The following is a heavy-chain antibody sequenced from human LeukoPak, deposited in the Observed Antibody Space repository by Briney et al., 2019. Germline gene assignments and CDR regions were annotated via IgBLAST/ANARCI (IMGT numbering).Heavy chain of an antibody. D-gene: IGHD2-8*01. V-gene: IGHV3-11*01. J-gene: IGHJ4*01. CDR3: STDPRLLIY. CDR2: ISGSGDDI. Sequence: GGSLRLSCVVSGFSFSDSYMTWIRQTPGKGLESLAYISGSGDDIYYTDSVKGRFTISRDNAKDSLYLQMNGLRPEDTALYYCSTDPRLLIYWGHGTLVTVSS. CDR1: GFSFSDSY.